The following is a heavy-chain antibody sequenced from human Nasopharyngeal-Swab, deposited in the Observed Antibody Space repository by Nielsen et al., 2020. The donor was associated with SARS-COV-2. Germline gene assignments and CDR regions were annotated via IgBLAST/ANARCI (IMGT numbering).Heavy chain of an antibody. CDR2: IYYSGST. J-gene: IGHJ4*02. Sequence: SETLSLTCTVSGGSISSYYWSWILQPPGKGLEWIGYIYYSGSTNYNPSLKSRVTISVDTSKNQFSLKLSSVTAADTAVYYCARAPVTTVTTYYFDYWGQGTLVTVSS. CDR1: GGSISSYY. V-gene: IGHV4-59*01. D-gene: IGHD4-17*01. CDR3: ARAPVTTVTTYYFDY.